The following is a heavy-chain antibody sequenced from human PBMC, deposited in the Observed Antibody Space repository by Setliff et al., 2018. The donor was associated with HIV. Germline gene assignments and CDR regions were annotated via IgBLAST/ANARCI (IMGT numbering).Heavy chain of an antibody. J-gene: IGHJ4*02. D-gene: IGHD4-17*01. CDR3: ARDDYANTDLDV. CDR2: INTNNGNP. V-gene: IGHV7-4-1*01. CDR1: GYTFTDYG. Sequence: ASVKVSCKASGYTFTDYGINWVRQAPGQGLEWMGWINTNNGNPMYAQGFTGRFVFSSDTSVRAAYLQIVGLKTEDTAVYFCARDDYANTDLDVWGPGTLVTVSS.